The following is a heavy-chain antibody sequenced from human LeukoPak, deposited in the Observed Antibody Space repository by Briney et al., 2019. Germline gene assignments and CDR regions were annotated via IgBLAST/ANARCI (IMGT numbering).Heavy chain of an antibody. CDR1: GGSVSSGSYY. CDR2: IYYSGST. Sequence: SETLSLTCTVSGGSVSSGSYYWSWIRQPPGKGLEWIGYIYYSGSTNYNPSLKSRVTISVDTSKNQFSLKLSSVTAADTAVYYCARATYDILTGYYPLYFDSWGQGTLVTASS. J-gene: IGHJ4*02. D-gene: IGHD3-9*01. CDR3: ARATYDILTGYYPLYFDS. V-gene: IGHV4-61*01.